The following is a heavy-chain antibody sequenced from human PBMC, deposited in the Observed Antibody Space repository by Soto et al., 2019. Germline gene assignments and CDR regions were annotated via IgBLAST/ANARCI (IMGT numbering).Heavy chain of an antibody. CDR3: ARDSSSWSGASDY. Sequence: GGSLRLSCAASGFTFSSYSMNWVRQAPGKGLEWVSYISSSSSTIYYADSVKGRFTISRDNAKNSLYLQMNSLRAEDTAVYYCARDSSSWSGASDYWGQGTLVTVSS. CDR1: GFTFSSYS. CDR2: ISSSSSTI. J-gene: IGHJ4*02. D-gene: IGHD6-13*01. V-gene: IGHV3-48*01.